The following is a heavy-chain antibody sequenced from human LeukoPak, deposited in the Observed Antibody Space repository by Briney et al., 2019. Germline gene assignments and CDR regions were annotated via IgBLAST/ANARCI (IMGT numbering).Heavy chain of an antibody. J-gene: IGHJ4*02. CDR1: GGSISSSTYY. D-gene: IGHD3-22*01. CDR3: ARHYYDSSDYYPYYFNY. V-gene: IGHV4-39*01. Sequence: PSETLSLTCTVSGGSISSSTYYWGWIRQPPGKGLAWIGSISYSGSTYYNPSLKSRVTISVDTSKNQFSLRLSSVTAADTAVYHCARHYYDSSDYYPYYFNYWGQGTLVTVSS. CDR2: ISYSGST.